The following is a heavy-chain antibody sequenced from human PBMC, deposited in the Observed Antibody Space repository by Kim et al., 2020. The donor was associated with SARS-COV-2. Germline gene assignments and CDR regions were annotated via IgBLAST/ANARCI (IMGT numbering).Heavy chain of an antibody. CDR2: ISYDGSNK. V-gene: IGHV3-30*04. D-gene: IGHD3-9*01. CDR3: ARALPDYDILTGYELPYYYGMDV. CDR1: GFTFSSYA. Sequence: GGSLRLSCAASGFTFSSYAMHWVRQAPGKGLEWVAVISYDGSNKYYADSVKGRFTISRDNSKNTLYLQMNSLRAEDTAVYYCARALPDYDILTGYELPYYYGMDVWGQGTTVTVSS. J-gene: IGHJ6*02.